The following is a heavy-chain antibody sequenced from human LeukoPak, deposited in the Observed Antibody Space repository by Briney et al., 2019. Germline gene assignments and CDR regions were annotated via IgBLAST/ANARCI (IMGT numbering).Heavy chain of an antibody. V-gene: IGHV1-69*04. Sequence: SVKVSCKASGGTFSSYAISWVRQAPGQGLEWMGRIIPIFGIANYAQKFQGRVTVTADKSTSTAYMELSSLRSEDTAVYYCARTPNYYDSSGYYSRAYYYYGMGVWGQGTTVTVSS. CDR1: GGTFSSYA. D-gene: IGHD3-22*01. CDR3: ARTPNYYDSSGYYSRAYYYYGMGV. J-gene: IGHJ6*02. CDR2: IIPIFGIA.